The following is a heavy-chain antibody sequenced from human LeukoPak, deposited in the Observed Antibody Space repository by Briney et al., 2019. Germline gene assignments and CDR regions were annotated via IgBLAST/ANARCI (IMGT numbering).Heavy chain of an antibody. V-gene: IGHV3-23*01. CDR2: ISGSGGST. CDR3: AKDGSYYNFDY. D-gene: IGHD1-26*01. CDR1: GFTFSNYA. J-gene: IGHJ4*02. Sequence: GGSLRLSCVASGFTFSNYAMSWVRQAPGKGLEWVSAISGSGGSTDYADSVKGRFTISRDNSKNTLYLQMNSLRAEDTAIYYCAKDGSYYNFDYWGQGTLVTVSS.